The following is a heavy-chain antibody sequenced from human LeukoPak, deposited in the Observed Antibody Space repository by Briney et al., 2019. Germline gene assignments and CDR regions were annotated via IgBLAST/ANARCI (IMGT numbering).Heavy chain of an antibody. CDR2: INSGGSGT. Sequence: GGSLRLSCAASGFAFSSNWMHWVRQTPGRGLVWVSRINSGGSGTSYADSVEGRFTISRDNAKNTLYLQMNSLRAEDTAVYYCARVRSSSWYELDYWGQGTLVTVSS. V-gene: IGHV3-74*01. CDR3: ARVRSSSWYELDY. D-gene: IGHD6-13*01. CDR1: GFAFSSNW. J-gene: IGHJ4*02.